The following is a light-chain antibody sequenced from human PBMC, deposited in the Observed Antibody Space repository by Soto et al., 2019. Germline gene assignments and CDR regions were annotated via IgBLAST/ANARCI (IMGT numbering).Light chain of an antibody. V-gene: IGLV4-60*02. J-gene: IGLJ2*01. CDR3: ETWDSDTRV. Sequence: QPVLTQSSSASASLGSSVKLTCTLSSGHSGYIIAWHQQQPGKAPRYLMKLEGSGSYNKGSGVPDRFSGSSFGADRYLTISNLQFEDEADYYCETWDSDTRVFGGGTQLTVL. CDR1: SGHSGYI. CDR2: LEGSGSY.